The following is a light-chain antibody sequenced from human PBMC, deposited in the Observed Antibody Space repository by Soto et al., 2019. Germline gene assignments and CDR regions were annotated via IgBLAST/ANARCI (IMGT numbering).Light chain of an antibody. CDR1: ECISSN. CDR3: LQHNAYPLT. Sequence: IQMTQSPSDMSASVGDMVTLTCRASECISSNLVCFQQTPGKVPKRLIYAVSTLQTVVPSRFSGRGYGTEFTLTINSLQTEDFATYYCLQHNAYPLTFGPGTTVDNK. J-gene: IGKJ3*01. CDR2: AVS. V-gene: IGKV1-17*03.